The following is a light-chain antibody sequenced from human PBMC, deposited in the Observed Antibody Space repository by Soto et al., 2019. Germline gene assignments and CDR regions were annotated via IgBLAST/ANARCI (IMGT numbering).Light chain of an antibody. CDR3: QHLNDYLAIT. Sequence: DIQMTQSPFSLSASVGDRVTITCRASQSISGWLAWYQQKPGRAPKLLIYAASTLQSGVPSRFSGSGSGTEFTLTISSLQPEDFATYYCQHLNDYLAITFGQGTRLEI. CDR2: AAS. J-gene: IGKJ5*01. V-gene: IGKV1-9*01. CDR1: QSISGW.